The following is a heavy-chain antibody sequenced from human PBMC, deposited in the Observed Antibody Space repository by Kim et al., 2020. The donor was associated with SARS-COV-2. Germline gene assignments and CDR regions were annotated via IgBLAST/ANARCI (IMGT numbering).Heavy chain of an antibody. Sequence: GGSLRLSCAASGFIFRNFAMSWVRQAPGKGLEWVSTISGRDFRTYHADSVKGRFTISRDNSKNTVYLQMSSLRAEDTAIYYCAKAIGDGQSHLPPMDYYYYYGMDVWGQGTTVAVSS. V-gene: IGHV3-23*01. D-gene: IGHD2-2*01. CDR3: AKAIGDGQSHLPPMDYYYYYGMDV. CDR1: GFIFRNFA. J-gene: IGHJ6*02. CDR2: ISGRDFRT.